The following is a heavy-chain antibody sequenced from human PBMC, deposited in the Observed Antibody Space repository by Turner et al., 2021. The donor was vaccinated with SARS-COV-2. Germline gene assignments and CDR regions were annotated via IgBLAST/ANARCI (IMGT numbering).Heavy chain of an antibody. CDR1: GGSISNSNYY. CDR2: IYYSGST. Sequence: QLQLQESGPGLVKPSETLSPPCTVPGGSISNSNYYWGWIRQPPGKGPEWIGSIYYSGSTYYNTSLKSRVTISVDTSKNQFSLKLSSVTTADTALYYCSRHASIVRGSPFDPWGQGTLVTVSS. CDR3: SRHASIVRGSPFDP. D-gene: IGHD3-10*02. J-gene: IGHJ5*02. V-gene: IGHV4-39*01.